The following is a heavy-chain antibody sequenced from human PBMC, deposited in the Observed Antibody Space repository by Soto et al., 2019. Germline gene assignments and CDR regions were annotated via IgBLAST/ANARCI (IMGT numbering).Heavy chain of an antibody. J-gene: IGHJ5*02. CDR1: GYTFTSYD. V-gene: IGHV1-8*01. CDR3: ARQIRITTFGVVLSSGWFDP. Sequence: QVQLVQSGAEVKKPGASVKVSCKASGYTFTSYDINWVRQATGQGLEWMGWMNPNSGNTGYAQKFQGRVTMTRNTSISTAYMELSSLRSEDTAVYYCARQIRITTFGVVLSSGWFDPWGQGTLVTVSS. CDR2: MNPNSGNT. D-gene: IGHD3-3*01.